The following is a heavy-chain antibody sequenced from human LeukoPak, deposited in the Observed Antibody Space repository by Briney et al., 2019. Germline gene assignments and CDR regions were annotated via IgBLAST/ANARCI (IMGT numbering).Heavy chain of an antibody. J-gene: IGHJ4*02. CDR3: ARGPSMVVTHGDY. D-gene: IGHD4-23*01. V-gene: IGHV1-8*01. CDR2: MNPKRGNT. CDR1: GYTFTSYD. Sequence: GASVKVSCKASGYTFTSYDINWVRQAPGQGLEWMGWMNPKRGNTDYAQKFQGRVTMTRNTSTSTAYMELSSLRSEDTAVYYCARGPSMVVTHGDYWGQGTLVTVSS.